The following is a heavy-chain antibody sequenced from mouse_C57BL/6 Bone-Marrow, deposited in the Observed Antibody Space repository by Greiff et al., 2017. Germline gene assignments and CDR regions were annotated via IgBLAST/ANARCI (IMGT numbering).Heavy chain of an antibody. J-gene: IGHJ3*01. D-gene: IGHD2-2*01. Sequence: EVKVVESGGGLVQPGESLKLSCESNEYEFPSHDMYWVRKTPEKRLELVAAINSDGGSNYYPDPMESRFIISRDNTKKTLFLQMSILRSDDTAFNYCASINYGYDGSYWGKGTLVTVAA. CDR1: EYEFPSHD. CDR2: INSDGGSN. CDR3: ASINYGYDGSY. V-gene: IGHV5-2*01.